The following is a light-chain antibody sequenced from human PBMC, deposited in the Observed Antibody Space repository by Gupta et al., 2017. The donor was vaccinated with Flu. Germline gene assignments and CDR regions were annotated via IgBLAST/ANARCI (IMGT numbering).Light chain of an antibody. J-gene: IGKJ4*01. V-gene: IGKV3-15*01. CDR1: QSVTSY. CDR3: QQYNDWPLT. CDR2: GAS. Sequence: GDRATLSCRASQSVTSYLDWYQQKPGKAPRLLIYGASTRATGVPARFSGSGYGTEFSLTISSLQSEDFAVYYCQQYNDWPLTFGGGTKVEIK.